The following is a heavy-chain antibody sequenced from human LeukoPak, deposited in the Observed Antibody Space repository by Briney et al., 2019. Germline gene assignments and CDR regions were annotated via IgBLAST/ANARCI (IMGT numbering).Heavy chain of an antibody. V-gene: IGHV4-31*03. J-gene: IGHJ5*02. D-gene: IGHD3-16*01. Sequence: PSQTLSLTCTVSSGSINRGGYFWSWIRQHPGKGLEWIGYIYYSRTTNYNPSLKSRVSISLDASENQFSLKLSSVTAADTAVYYCARDSLRSPRLRLQIRLGELFRPKTLNWFDPWGQGTLVTVSS. CDR3: ARDSLRSPRLRLQIRLGELFRPKTLNWFDP. CDR1: SGSINRGGYF. CDR2: IYYSRTT.